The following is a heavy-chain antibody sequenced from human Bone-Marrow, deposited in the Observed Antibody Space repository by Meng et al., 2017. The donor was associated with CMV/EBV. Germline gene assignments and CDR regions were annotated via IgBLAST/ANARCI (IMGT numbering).Heavy chain of an antibody. CDR2: INHSGST. CDR3: ARGADTTGTTLRNFDY. J-gene: IGHJ4*02. V-gene: IGHV4-34*01. D-gene: IGHD1-1*01. CDR1: GGSFSGYY. Sequence: SETLSLTCAVYGGSFSGYYWSWIRQPPGKGLEWIGEINHSGSTNYNPSLKSRVTISVDTSKNQFSLKLSSVTAADTAVYYCARGADTTGTTLRNFDYWGQGTLVTVSS.